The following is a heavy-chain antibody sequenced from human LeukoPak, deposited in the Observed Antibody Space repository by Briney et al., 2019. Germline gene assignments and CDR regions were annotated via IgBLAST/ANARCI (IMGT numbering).Heavy chain of an antibody. Sequence: PGGSLRLSCAASGFIFSSYWMHWVRQAPGKGLVWVSRINSDGSSTSYADSVEGRFTISRDNSKNTLYLQMNSLRAEDTAVYYCAKTLRHCSSTSCSFEYYYYYYMDVWGKGTTVTVSS. CDR1: GFIFSSYW. D-gene: IGHD2-2*01. V-gene: IGHV3-74*01. CDR2: INSDGSST. CDR3: AKTLRHCSSTSCSFEYYYYYYMDV. J-gene: IGHJ6*03.